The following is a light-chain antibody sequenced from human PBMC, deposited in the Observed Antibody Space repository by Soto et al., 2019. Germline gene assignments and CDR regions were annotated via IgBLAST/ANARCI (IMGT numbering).Light chain of an antibody. CDR2: RNN. V-gene: IGLV1-47*01. CDR1: SSNVERNY. J-gene: IGLJ1*01. CDR3: AAWDDSLSGQDV. Sequence: QSVLTQPPSASGTPGQTVTVSCSGSSSNVERNYVYWYQQVPGSAPKLLIYRNNQRPSGVPDRFSGSKSATSASLAISGLRCEDEADYYCAAWDDSLSGQDVFGTGTKVTVL.